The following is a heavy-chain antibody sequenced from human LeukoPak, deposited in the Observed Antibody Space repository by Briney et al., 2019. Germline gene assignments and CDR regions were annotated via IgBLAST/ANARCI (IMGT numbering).Heavy chain of an antibody. CDR1: GGSISSSSYY. V-gene: IGHV4-39*01. Sequence: SDTLSLTCTVSGGSISSSSYYWDWIRQPPGKGLEWIGSIYYSGTTYYNPSFKSRVTISVDTSKNQFSLKLTSVTAADTAVYFCARHVAAGRFYFDYWGQGTLVTVSS. CDR2: IYYSGTT. CDR3: ARHVAAGRFYFDY. D-gene: IGHD2-15*01. J-gene: IGHJ4*02.